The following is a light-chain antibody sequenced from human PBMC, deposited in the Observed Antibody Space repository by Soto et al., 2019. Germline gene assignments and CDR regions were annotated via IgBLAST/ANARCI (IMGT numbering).Light chain of an antibody. V-gene: IGKV1-5*03. CDR2: KAS. J-gene: IGKJ1*01. CDR3: QHYNSYPEA. Sequence: QMTQSASTLTASVGDRVTITCRASQTISSWLAWYQQKPGKAPKLLIYKASTLKSGVPSRFSGSGSGTEFTLTISSLQPDDFATYYCQHYNSYPEAFGQGTKVDIK. CDR1: QTISSW.